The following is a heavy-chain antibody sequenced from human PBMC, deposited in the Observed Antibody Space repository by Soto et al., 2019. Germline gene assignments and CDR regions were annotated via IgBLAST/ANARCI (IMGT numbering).Heavy chain of an antibody. CDR3: ARGMIIADNWLET. CDR2: IKQDGSEN. J-gene: IGHJ5*02. Sequence: WLSXRLSCSSSVFTFTNYCINLFRHAPGKGLEWVANIKQDGSENYYVDSVKGRFTISREKAKNSLYLQMNSLRAEDTAVYYCARGMIIADNWLETWGQGTLVKVYS. V-gene: IGHV3-7*03. CDR1: VFTFTNYC. D-gene: IGHD6-13*01.